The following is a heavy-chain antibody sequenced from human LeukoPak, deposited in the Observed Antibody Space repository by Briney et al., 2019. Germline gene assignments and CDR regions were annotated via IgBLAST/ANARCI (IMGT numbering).Heavy chain of an antibody. CDR1: GFSFDDYG. J-gene: IGHJ6*04. D-gene: IGHD3-10*02. V-gene: IGHV3-48*03. Sequence: GGSLRLSCAASGFSFDDYGMNWVRQAPGKGLEWVSYISSSGSTIYYADSVKGRFTISRDNAKNSLYLQMNSLRAEDTAVYYCAELGITMIGGVWGKGTTVTISS. CDR2: ISSSGSTI. CDR3: AELGITMIGGV.